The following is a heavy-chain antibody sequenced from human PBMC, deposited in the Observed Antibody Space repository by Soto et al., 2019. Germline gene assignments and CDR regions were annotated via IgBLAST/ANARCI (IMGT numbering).Heavy chain of an antibody. Sequence: GGSLRLSCAASGFTFNNYAMGWVRQAPGKGLEWVSAITGSGSDTYYLDSVKGRFTISRDNSKNTLFLQVNSLRAEDTAIYYCAKLGSSAWSPHYYFDYWGQGTLVTVSS. CDR2: ITGSGSDT. V-gene: IGHV3-23*01. J-gene: IGHJ4*02. D-gene: IGHD3-10*01. CDR1: GFTFNNYA. CDR3: AKLGSSAWSPHYYFDY.